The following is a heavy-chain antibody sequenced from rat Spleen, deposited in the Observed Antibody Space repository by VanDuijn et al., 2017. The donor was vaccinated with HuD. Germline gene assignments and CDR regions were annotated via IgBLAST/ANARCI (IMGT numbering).Heavy chain of an antibody. Sequence: EVKLVESGGGLVQPGRSLKLSCAASGFNFIDHWMGWVRQAPGKGLEWIGEINKNSRTIKYSPTLKDKFTVSRDNAQNTLYLQMTKLGSEDTAIYYGVREELGVRDWGQGVMVTVSS. CDR1: GFNFIDHW. V-gene: IGHV4-2*01. J-gene: IGHJ2*01. CDR2: INKNSRTI. D-gene: IGHD4-3*01. CDR3: VREELGVRD.